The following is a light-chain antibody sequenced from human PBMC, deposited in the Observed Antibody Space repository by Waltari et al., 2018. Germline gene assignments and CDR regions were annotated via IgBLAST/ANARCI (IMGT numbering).Light chain of an antibody. CDR2: GAS. CDR1: QRVIRF. J-gene: IGKJ1*01. V-gene: IGKV3-20*01. CDR3: QKYDRLPAT. Sequence: EIVFTQSPGTLSLSPGERGTLSCRASQRVIRFLAWYQQKPGQAPRFLIYGASSRATGIPDRFRGSGSGTDFSLTISRLEPEDFAVYYCQKYDRLPATFGQGTKVEIK.